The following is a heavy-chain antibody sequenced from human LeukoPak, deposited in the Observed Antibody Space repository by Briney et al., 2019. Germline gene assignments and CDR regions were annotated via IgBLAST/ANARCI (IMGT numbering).Heavy chain of an antibody. Sequence: SETLSLTCAVSGGSFSGCYWSWIRQPPGKRLEWIGYTHHSGTTNYNPSLRSRVTISIDASKSQFSLKLSSVTAADTALYYCATGWYGDGGYWGQGMLVTVSS. V-gene: IGHV4-59*01. J-gene: IGHJ4*02. D-gene: IGHD6-19*01. CDR3: ATGWYGDGGY. CDR2: THHSGTT. CDR1: GGSFSGCY.